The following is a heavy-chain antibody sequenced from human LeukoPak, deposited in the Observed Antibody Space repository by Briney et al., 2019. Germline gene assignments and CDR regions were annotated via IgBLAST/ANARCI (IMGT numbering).Heavy chain of an antibody. Sequence: PGRSLRLSCRTSGFTVGDDTMSWVRQAPGKGLEWVGFIRSKAYGETTEHAASVKGRFTISRDDSKRIVYLQMNSLKIEDTAVYYCTRTNYYYDSGSYYPFDPWGQGTLVTVSS. J-gene: IGHJ5*02. CDR1: GFTVGDDT. CDR3: TRTNYYYDSGSYYPFDP. D-gene: IGHD3-10*01. V-gene: IGHV3-49*04. CDR2: IRSKAYGETT.